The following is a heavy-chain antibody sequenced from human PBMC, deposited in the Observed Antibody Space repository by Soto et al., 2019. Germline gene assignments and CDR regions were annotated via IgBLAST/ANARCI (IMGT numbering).Heavy chain of an antibody. J-gene: IGHJ3*02. D-gene: IGHD4-17*01. CDR2: INAGNGNT. V-gene: IGHV1-3*01. CDR3: ARPHDYGDYEDAFDI. Sequence: ASVKVSCKASGYTFTSYAMHWVRQAPGQRLEWMGWINAGNGNTKYSQKFQGRVTITRDTSASTAYMEPSSLRSEDTAVYYCARPHDYGDYEDAFDIWGQGTMVTVSS. CDR1: GYTFTSYA.